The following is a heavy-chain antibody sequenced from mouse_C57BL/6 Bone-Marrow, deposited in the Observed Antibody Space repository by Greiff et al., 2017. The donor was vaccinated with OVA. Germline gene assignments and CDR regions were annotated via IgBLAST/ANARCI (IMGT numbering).Heavy chain of an antibody. J-gene: IGHJ1*03. CDR1: GFSLTSYG. Sequence: QVQLKQSGPGLVAPSQSLSITCTVSGFSLTSYGVHWVRQPPGKGLEWLVVIWSDGSTTYNSALKSRLSISKDNSKSQVFLKMNSLQTDDTAMYYCARHKPRYWYFDVWGTGTTVTVSS. D-gene: IGHD6-1*01. V-gene: IGHV2-6-1*01. CDR3: ARHKPRYWYFDV. CDR2: IWSDGST.